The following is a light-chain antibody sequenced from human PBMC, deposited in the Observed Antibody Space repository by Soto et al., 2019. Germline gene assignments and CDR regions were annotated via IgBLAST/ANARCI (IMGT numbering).Light chain of an antibody. CDR1: QSVSSSY. Sequence: EIVLTQSPGTLSFSPGERATLTCRASQSVSSSYLAWFQQKPGQAPRLLIYGASSRATGIPDRFSGSGSGTDFTLTISRLEPEDFATYYCQQSYSTPFTFGPGTKVDIK. CDR2: GAS. CDR3: QQSYSTPFT. V-gene: IGKV3-20*01. J-gene: IGKJ3*01.